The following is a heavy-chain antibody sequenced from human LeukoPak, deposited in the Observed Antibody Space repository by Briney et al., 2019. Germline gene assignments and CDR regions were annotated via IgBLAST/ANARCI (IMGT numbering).Heavy chain of an antibody. CDR1: GFPFSTFW. V-gene: IGHV3-7*01. CDR2: INQDGSEK. CDR3: ARDQLLWFGELFPPAFDI. Sequence: GGSLRLSCAVSGFPFSTFWMSWVRQAPGKGLEWVANINQDGSEKYYVDSVRGRFAISRDNAKNSLYLQMNSLRAEDTAVYYCARDQLLWFGELFPPAFDIWGQGTMVTVSS. D-gene: IGHD3-10*01. J-gene: IGHJ3*02.